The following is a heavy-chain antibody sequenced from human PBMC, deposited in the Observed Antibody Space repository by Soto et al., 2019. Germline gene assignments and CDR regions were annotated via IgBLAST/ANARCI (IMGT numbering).Heavy chain of an antibody. D-gene: IGHD2-15*01. J-gene: IGHJ3*02. Sequence: GGSLRLSCAASGFTFSSYWMSWVRQAPGKGLEWVANIKQDGSEKYYVDSVKGRFTISRDNAKNSLYLQMNSLRAEDTAVYYCARDHYFLGYCSGGSCYSHAFDIWGQGTMVTVSS. CDR2: IKQDGSEK. CDR1: GFTFSSYW. CDR3: ARDHYFLGYCSGGSCYSHAFDI. V-gene: IGHV3-7*01.